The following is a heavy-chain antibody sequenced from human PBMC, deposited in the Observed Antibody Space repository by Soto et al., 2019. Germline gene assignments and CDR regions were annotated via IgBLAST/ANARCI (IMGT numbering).Heavy chain of an antibody. CDR2: IYYSGRS. D-gene: IGHD4-17*01. CDR1: GGSITSSSSY. Sequence: SETLSLTCTVSGGSITSSSSYWGWLRQPPGKGLEWIGGIYYSGRSYYNPSLKSRVTMSVDTSKNQFSLTLNSVTAADAAVYYCARQRTTVVTQAYFDHWGQGTLVTVSS. CDR3: ARQRTTVVTQAYFDH. V-gene: IGHV4-39*01. J-gene: IGHJ4*02.